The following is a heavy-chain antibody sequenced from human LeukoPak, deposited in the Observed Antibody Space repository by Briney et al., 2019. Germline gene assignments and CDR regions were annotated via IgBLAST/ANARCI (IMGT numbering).Heavy chain of an antibody. CDR3: ARDGYYYYNYMDV. Sequence: PGGSLRLSCATSGFTFTTFWMHWVRQAPGKGLEWVSGITSRSTTYYADSVKGRFTISRDNAKNSLYLQMNSLRAEDTAVYYCARDGYYYYNYMDVWGKGTTVTVSS. CDR2: ITSRSTT. J-gene: IGHJ6*03. V-gene: IGHV3-69-1*01. CDR1: GFTFTTFW.